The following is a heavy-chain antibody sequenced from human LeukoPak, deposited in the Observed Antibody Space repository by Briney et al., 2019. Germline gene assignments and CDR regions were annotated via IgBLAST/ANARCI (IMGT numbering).Heavy chain of an antibody. CDR1: GGSISSYW. CDR3: AKFGDYGHY. D-gene: IGHD4-17*01. CDR2: IHRSGST. Sequence: SETLSHTCTVSGGSISSYWWSWLRQPAGKELEWIGRIHRSGSTRYNPSLESRVIMSVDASQNHFSLRMTSVTAADTAVYYCAKFGDYGHYWGQGILVTVSS. J-gene: IGHJ4*02. V-gene: IGHV4-4*07.